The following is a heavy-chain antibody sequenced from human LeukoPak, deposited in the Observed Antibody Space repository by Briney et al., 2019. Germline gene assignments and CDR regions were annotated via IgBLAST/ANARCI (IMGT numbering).Heavy chain of an antibody. CDR2: ISSSSSYI. Sequence: PGGSLRLSCAASGFTFDYYWMTWVRQAPGKGLEWVSSISSSSSYIYYADSVKGRFTISRDNAKNSLYLQMNSLRAEDTAVYYCARVRDSGYDSGYYYYMDVWGKGTTVTVSS. CDR1: GFTFDYYW. V-gene: IGHV3-21*01. D-gene: IGHD5-12*01. CDR3: ARVRDSGYDSGYYYYMDV. J-gene: IGHJ6*03.